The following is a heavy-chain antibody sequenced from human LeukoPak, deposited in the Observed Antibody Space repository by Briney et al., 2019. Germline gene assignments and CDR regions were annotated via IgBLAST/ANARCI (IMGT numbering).Heavy chain of an antibody. V-gene: IGHV4-38-2*02. CDR3: AAARSPAYSDPASDIP. Sequence: PSETLSLTCTISGYSISSGYYWGWIRQPPGKGLQWIGSIYQSGSTYYNPSLKSRVTISVDTSKNQFSLKLRSVTAADTAVYYCAAARSPAYSDPASDIPWGQGTLVTVSS. CDR2: IYQSGST. D-gene: IGHD2-21*01. CDR1: GYSISSGYY. J-gene: IGHJ5*02.